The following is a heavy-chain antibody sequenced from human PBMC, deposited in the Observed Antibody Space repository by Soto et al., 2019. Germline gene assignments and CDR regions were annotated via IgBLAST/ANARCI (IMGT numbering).Heavy chain of an antibody. CDR2: IYSSGTT. V-gene: IGHV4-31*03. CDR3: AGGDSGYYFDY. J-gene: IGHJ4*02. Sequence: SETLSLTCTVSGGSISSCGYYRSWIRQHPGKGLEWIGYIYSSGTTYYNPSLKSRITISFDTPKNQFSLKLSSVTAADTAVYYCAGGDSGYYFDYWGQGALVTVSS. CDR1: GGSISSCGYY. D-gene: IGHD2-21*02.